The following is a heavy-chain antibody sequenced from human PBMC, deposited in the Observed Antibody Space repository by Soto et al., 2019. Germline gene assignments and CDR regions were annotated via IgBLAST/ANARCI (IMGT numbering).Heavy chain of an antibody. J-gene: IGHJ4*02. CDR1: GFTLNNYG. CDR3: ARDLGGPDY. D-gene: IGHD3-16*01. CDR2: INNAGSST. Sequence: GGSRNLSGAPSGFTLNNYGMHWVREAPGKGLVWVSRINNAGSSTAYADPVKGRFTISRDNAKNTLYLQMNSLRAEDTAIYYCARDLGGPDYWGQGTLVTVSS. V-gene: IGHV3-74*01.